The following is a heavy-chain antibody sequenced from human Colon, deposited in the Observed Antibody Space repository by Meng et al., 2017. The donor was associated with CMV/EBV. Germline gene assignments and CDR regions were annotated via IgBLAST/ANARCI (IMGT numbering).Heavy chain of an antibody. CDR2: INPGTGDT. CDR3: ARVKCGTTSCSEGQGLDS. J-gene: IGHJ5*01. Sequence: ASVKVSCKASGYTFIGYYLHWVRQAPGHGLEWMGRINPGTGDTDYAQTFQGRVAMTRDTSTTTAYLELNRLTSDDTATYYCARVKCGTTSCSEGQGLDSWGQGTRVTVSS. CDR1: GYTFIGYY. V-gene: IGHV1-2*06. D-gene: IGHD1-7*01.